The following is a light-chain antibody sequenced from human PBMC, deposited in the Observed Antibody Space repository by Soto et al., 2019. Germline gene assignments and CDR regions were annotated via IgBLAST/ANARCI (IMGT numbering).Light chain of an antibody. J-gene: IGKJ5*01. V-gene: IGKV3-11*01. CDR1: QSVSSSD. Sequence: EIVLTQSPGTLSLSPGERATLSCRASQSVSSSDLAWYQQKAGQAPRLLIYDASNRATGIPARFSGSGSGTDFTLTISSLEPEDFAVYYCQQRSNWPPITFGQGTRLE. CDR2: DAS. CDR3: QQRSNWPPIT.